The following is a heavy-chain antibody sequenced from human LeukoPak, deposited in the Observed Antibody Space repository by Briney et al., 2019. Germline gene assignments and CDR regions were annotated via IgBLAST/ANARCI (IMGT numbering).Heavy chain of an antibody. V-gene: IGHV4-4*07. J-gene: IGHJ4*02. CDR3: ARVVVQYGSGSYYNDHYFDY. CDR1: GGSISSYY. Sequence: SGTLSLTCTVSGGSISSYYWSWIRQPAGKGLEWIGRIYTSGSTNYNPSLKSRVTMSVDTSKNQFSLKLSSVTAADTAVYYCARVVVQYGSGSYYNDHYFDYWGQGTLVTVSS. D-gene: IGHD3-10*01. CDR2: IYTSGST.